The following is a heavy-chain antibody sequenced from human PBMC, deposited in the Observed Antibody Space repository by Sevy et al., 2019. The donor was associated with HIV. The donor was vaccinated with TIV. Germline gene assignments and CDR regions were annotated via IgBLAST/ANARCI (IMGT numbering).Heavy chain of an antibody. D-gene: IGHD1-26*01. V-gene: IGHV3-23*01. Sequence: GGSLRLSCAASGFTFSSYAMSWVRQAPGKGLEWVSAISGSGGSTYYADSVKGRFTISRDNSKNTLYLQMNSLRDEDTAVYYCASTVGGSGSYYYYYYYGMDVWGQGTTVTVSS. J-gene: IGHJ6*02. CDR2: ISGSGGST. CDR1: GFTFSSYA. CDR3: ASTVGGSGSYYYYYYYGMDV.